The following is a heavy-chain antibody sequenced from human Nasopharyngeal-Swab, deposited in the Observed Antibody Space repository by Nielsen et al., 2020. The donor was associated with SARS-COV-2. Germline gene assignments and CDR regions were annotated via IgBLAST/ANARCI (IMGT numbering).Heavy chain of an antibody. Sequence: SVKVSCKASGGTFSSYAISWVRQAPGQGVEWMGGIIPIFGTANYAQKFQGRVTITADESTSTAYMELSSLRSEDTAVYYCARDKGIAVHDAFDIWGQGTMVTVSS. CDR2: IIPIFGTA. CDR1: GGTFSSYA. V-gene: IGHV1-69*13. J-gene: IGHJ3*02. D-gene: IGHD6-19*01. CDR3: ARDKGIAVHDAFDI.